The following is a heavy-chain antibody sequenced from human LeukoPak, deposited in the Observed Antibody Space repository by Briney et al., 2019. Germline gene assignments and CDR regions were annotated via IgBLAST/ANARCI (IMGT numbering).Heavy chain of an antibody. CDR3: ARRPTVTTFFDY. Sequence: SKTLSLTCTVSGGSITNYYWSWIRQPPGKGLEWIGYIYNSGSTNYNPSLKSRVTISVDTSKNQFSLKLRSVTAADTAVYYCARRPTVTTFFDYWGQGTLVTVSS. CDR2: IYNSGST. CDR1: GGSITNYY. D-gene: IGHD4-17*01. V-gene: IGHV4-59*01. J-gene: IGHJ4*02.